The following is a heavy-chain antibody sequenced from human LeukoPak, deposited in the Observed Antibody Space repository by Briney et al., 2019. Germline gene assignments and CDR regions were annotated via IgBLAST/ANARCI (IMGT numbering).Heavy chain of an antibody. J-gene: IGHJ4*02. CDR1: GGTFSSYA. V-gene: IGHV1-69*01. D-gene: IGHD2-15*01. Sequence: SVKVSCKASGGTFSSYAISWARQAPGQGLEWMGGIIPIFGTANYAQKFQGRVTITADESTSTAYMELSSLRSEDTAVYYCARALSYCSGGSCYSWYFDYWGQGTLVTVSS. CDR2: IIPIFGTA. CDR3: ARALSYCSGGSCYSWYFDY.